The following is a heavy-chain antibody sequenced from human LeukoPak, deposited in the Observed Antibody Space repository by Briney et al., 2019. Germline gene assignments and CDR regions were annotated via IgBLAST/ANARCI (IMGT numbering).Heavy chain of an antibody. CDR3: VSAYGGLLDY. V-gene: IGHV3-48*03. J-gene: IGHJ4*02. D-gene: IGHD3-16*01. CDR1: GFTFSAYE. CDR2: ISGSGDTI. Sequence: GGSLRLSCAASGFTFSAYEMNWVRQAPGKGLEWLSYISGSGDTIYYAESVKGRFTISRDNAKNSLYLQMSSLRAEDTAVYYCVSAYGGLLDYWGQGTLVIVSS.